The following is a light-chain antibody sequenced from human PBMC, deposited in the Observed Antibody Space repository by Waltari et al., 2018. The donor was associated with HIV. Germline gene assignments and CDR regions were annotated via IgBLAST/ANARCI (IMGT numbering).Light chain of an antibody. J-gene: IGLJ3*02. CDR2: NNN. CDR3: AAWDDSLNGRV. Sequence: QSVLTQPPSASGTPGQWVTISCSGSSSNIGSNTVDWYQQLPGTAPKLLIYNNNQRPSGVPDRFSGSKSGTSASLAISGLQSEDEADYYCAAWDDSLNGRVFGGGTKLTVL. CDR1: SSNIGSNT. V-gene: IGLV1-44*01.